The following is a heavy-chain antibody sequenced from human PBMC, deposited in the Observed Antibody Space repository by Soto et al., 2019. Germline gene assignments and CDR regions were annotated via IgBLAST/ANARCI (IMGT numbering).Heavy chain of an antibody. D-gene: IGHD6-19*01. V-gene: IGHV3-23*01. Sequence: EVQMLESGGGLVQPGGSLRLSCAASGFSFSSYAMSWVRQAPGKGLEWVSTISGIGGSTDYPDSVKGRFTISRDNSKNSLYLQMDSLGAEDTAVYYCAKGLYVSGWYLDYWGQGTLVTVSS. CDR1: GFSFSSYA. CDR2: ISGIGGST. J-gene: IGHJ4*02. CDR3: AKGLYVSGWYLDY.